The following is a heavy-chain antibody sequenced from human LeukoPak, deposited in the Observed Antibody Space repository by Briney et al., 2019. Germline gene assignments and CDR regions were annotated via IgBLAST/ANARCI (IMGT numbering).Heavy chain of an antibody. Sequence: GGSLRLSCAASGIAFSTYRMHWVRQAPGKGLVSVSRISTDGRTTNYADSVQGRFTISRDNAKSTLYLEMNSVRAEDTAVYYCAVGGFSGYWGQGTLVTVSS. CDR3: AVGGFSGY. CDR2: ISTDGRTT. D-gene: IGHD4-23*01. J-gene: IGHJ4*02. CDR1: GIAFSTYR. V-gene: IGHV3-74*01.